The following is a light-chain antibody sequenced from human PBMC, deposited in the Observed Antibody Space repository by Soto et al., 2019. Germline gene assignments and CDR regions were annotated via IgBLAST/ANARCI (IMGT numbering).Light chain of an antibody. CDR3: QQYNNWART. Sequence: EIVMTQSPATLSVSPGDRATLSCRASQSVSNNLAWYQQKPGQAPRLLIYGASTRATGIPARFSGSGSGTEFTLTISSLQSADFAVYFCQQYNNWARTFGQGTKVDIK. J-gene: IGKJ1*01. V-gene: IGKV3-15*01. CDR2: GAS. CDR1: QSVSNN.